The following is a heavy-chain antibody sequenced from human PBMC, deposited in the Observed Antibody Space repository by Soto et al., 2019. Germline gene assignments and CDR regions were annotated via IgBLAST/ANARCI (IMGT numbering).Heavy chain of an antibody. CDR1: GGSFSGYY. D-gene: IGHD3-16*02. CDR3: ARARIMITFGGVIARGAFDS. J-gene: IGHJ4*01. V-gene: IGHV4-34*01. Sequence: SETLSLTCAVYGGSFSGYYWSWIRQPPGKGLEWIGEINHSGSTNYNPSLKSRVTISVDTSKNQFSLKLSSVTAADTAVYYCARARIMITFGGVIARGAFDSWGHGTLVTVPQ. CDR2: INHSGST.